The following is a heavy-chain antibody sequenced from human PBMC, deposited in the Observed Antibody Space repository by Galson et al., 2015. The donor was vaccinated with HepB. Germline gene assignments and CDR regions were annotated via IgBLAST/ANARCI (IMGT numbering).Heavy chain of an antibody. CDR1: GYTFTTYT. J-gene: IGHJ4*02. CDR2: ISAYNGNT. CDR3: AREGWGLSYFDY. Sequence: SVKVSCKASGYTFTTYTISWVRQAPGQGLEWMGWISAYNGNTNYAQKFQGRVTMTTDTSTSTAYMELRSLRSGDTAVYYCAREGWGLSYFDYWGQGSLVTVSS. D-gene: IGHD1-26*01. V-gene: IGHV1-18*01.